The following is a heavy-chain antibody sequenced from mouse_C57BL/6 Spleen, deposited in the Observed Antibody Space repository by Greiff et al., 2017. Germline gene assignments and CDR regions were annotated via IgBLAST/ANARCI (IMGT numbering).Heavy chain of an antibody. CDR3: ARGSYGGDY. CDR1: GYTFTSYG. V-gene: IGHV1-81*01. CDR2: IYPRSGNT. Sequence: QVQLKQSGAELARPGASVKLSCKASGYTFTSYGISWVKQRTGQGLEWIGEIYPRSGNTYYNEKFKGKATLTADKSSSNAYMELRSLTSEDSAVYFCARGSYGGDYWGQGTTLTVSS. J-gene: IGHJ2*01. D-gene: IGHD1-1*02.